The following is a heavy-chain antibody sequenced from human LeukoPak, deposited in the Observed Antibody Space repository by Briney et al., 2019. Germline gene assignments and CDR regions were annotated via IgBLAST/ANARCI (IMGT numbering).Heavy chain of an antibody. J-gene: IGHJ4*02. CDR2: IRYDGSNK. Sequence: GGSLRLSCAASGFTFSGSAMHWVRQAPGKGLEWVAFIRYDGSNKYYADSVKGRFTISRDNSKNTLYLQMNSLRAEDTAVYYCAKDLGRYYYGSGSYPSPLDYWGQGTLVTVSS. CDR3: AKDLGRYYYGSGSYPSPLDY. CDR1: GFTFSGSA. D-gene: IGHD3-10*01. V-gene: IGHV3-30*02.